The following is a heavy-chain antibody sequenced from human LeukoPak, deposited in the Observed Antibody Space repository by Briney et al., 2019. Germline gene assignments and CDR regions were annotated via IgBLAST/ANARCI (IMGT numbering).Heavy chain of an antibody. CDR1: GFTFSSYG. V-gene: IGHV3-30*02. J-gene: IGHJ4*02. Sequence: GGSLRLSCAASGFTFSSYGMHWVRQAPGKGLEWVAFIRYDGSNKYYADSVKGRFTISRHNSKNTLYMQMNSLRAEDTAVYYCAKDFVGYYDSSGYSDISYWGQGTLVTVSS. D-gene: IGHD3-22*01. CDR2: IRYDGSNK. CDR3: AKDFVGYYDSSGYSDISY.